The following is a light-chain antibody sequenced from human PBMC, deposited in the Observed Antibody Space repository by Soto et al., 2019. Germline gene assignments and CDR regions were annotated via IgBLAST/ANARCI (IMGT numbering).Light chain of an antibody. CDR2: DVS. CDR3: CSYAGRYTYV. J-gene: IGLJ1*01. V-gene: IGLV2-11*01. CDR1: SSDVGGYNY. Sequence: QSVLTQPRSVSGSPGQSVTISCTGASSDVGGYNYVSWYQQHPGKAPKLMIYDVSKRPSGVPDRFSGSKSGNTASLTISGLQTQDEAVYYCCSYAGRYTYVFGTGTKLTVL.